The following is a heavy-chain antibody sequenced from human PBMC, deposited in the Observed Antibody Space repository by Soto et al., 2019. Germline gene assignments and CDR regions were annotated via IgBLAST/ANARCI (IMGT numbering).Heavy chain of an antibody. CDR3: ARVGYCGGDCSFPDY. CDR1: GDSISIYF. CDR2: IYYSGST. V-gene: IGHV4-59*01. J-gene: IGHJ4*02. D-gene: IGHD2-21*02. Sequence: SETLSLTCTFSGDSISIYFWSWIRQPPGKGLEWIGYIYYSGSTNYNPSLKSRVTISVDTSKNQFSLKLSSVTAADTAVYYCARVGYCGGDCSFPDYWGQGALVTVSS.